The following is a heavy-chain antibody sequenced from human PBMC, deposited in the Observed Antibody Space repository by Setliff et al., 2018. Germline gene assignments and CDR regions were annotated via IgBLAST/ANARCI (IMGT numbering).Heavy chain of an antibody. CDR2: ISASNGDT. CDR3: ARGAPGRYCSGGSCSYFDY. Sequence: ASVKVSCQASGYTFTTNAISWVRQAPGQGLEWMGWISASNGDTNYAENLQGRVTMTRNTSISTAYMELSSLRSEDTAVYYCARGAPGRYCSGGSCSYFDYWGQGILVTVSS. V-gene: IGHV1-18*01. D-gene: IGHD2-15*01. CDR1: GYTFTTNA. J-gene: IGHJ4*02.